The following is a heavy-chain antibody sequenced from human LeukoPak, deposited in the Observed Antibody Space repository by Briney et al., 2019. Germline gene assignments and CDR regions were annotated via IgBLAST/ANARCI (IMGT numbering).Heavy chain of an antibody. V-gene: IGHV4-61*02. CDR1: GGSISSGSYY. D-gene: IGHD6-6*01. Sequence: SETLSLTCTVSGGSISSGSYYWSWIRQPAGKGLEWIGRIYTSGSTNYNPSLKSRVTTSVDTSKNQFSLKLSSVTAAGTAVYYCARDAGLAARRFYMDVWGKGTTVTVSS. J-gene: IGHJ6*03. CDR3: ARDAGLAARRFYMDV. CDR2: IYTSGST.